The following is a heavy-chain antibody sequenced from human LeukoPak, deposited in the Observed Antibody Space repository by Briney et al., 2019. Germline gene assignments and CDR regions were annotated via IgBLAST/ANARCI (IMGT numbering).Heavy chain of an antibody. V-gene: IGHV3-23*01. CDR3: AKDLGESYYDFWSGYYIGPFDY. J-gene: IGHJ4*02. CDR2: ISGSGGST. Sequence: QTGGSLRLSCAASGFTFSSYAMSWVRQAPGKGLEWVSAISGSGGSTYYADSVKGRFTISRDNSKNTLYLQMNSLRAEDTAVYYCAKDLGESYYDFWSGYYIGPFDYWGQGTLVTVSS. CDR1: GFTFSSYA. D-gene: IGHD3-3*01.